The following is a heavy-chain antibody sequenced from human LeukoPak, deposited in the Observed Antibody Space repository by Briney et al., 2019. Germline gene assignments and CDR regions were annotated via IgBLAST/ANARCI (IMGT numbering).Heavy chain of an antibody. V-gene: IGHV4-39*07. Sequence: SETLSLTCTVSGGSISSSSYYWGWIRQPPGKGLEWIGRIYTSGSTNYNPSLKSRVTISVDTSKNQFSLKLSSVTAADTAVYYCARSPYYYDSSSNAFDIWGQGTMVTVSS. CDR2: IYTSGST. CDR1: GGSISSSSYY. D-gene: IGHD3-22*01. CDR3: ARSPYYYDSSSNAFDI. J-gene: IGHJ3*02.